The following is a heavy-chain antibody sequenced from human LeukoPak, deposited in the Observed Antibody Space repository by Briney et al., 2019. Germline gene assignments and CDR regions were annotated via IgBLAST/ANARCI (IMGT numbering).Heavy chain of an antibody. V-gene: IGHV3-20*01. D-gene: IGHD3-10*01. CDR1: GFTFDDYG. J-gene: IGHJ4*02. Sequence: GGSLRLSCAASGFTFDDYGMSWVRQAPGKGLEWVSGINWNGGSTGYADSVKGRFTISRDNAKNSLYLQMNSLRAEDAALYHCARVYYGSGSYLFDYWGQGTLVTVSS. CDR2: INWNGGST. CDR3: ARVYYGSGSYLFDY.